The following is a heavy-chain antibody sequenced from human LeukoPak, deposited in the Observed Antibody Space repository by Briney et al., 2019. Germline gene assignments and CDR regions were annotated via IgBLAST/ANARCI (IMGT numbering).Heavy chain of an antibody. V-gene: IGHV4-61*02. J-gene: IGHJ6*03. CDR3: ARLTDNIGYCSGGSCPPPRYYYYMDV. CDR1: GGSISSGSYY. D-gene: IGHD2-15*01. CDR2: IYTSGST. Sequence: SETLSLTCTVSGGSISSGSYYWSWIRQPAGKGLEWIGRIYTSGSTNYNPSLKSRVTISVDTSKNQFSLKLSSATAADTAVYYCARLTDNIGYCSGGSCPPPRYYYYMDVWGKGTTVTISS.